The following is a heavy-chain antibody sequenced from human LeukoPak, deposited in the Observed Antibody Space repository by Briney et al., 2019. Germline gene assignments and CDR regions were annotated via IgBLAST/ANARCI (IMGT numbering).Heavy chain of an antibody. V-gene: IGHV1-3*01. CDR1: GYTFTNHA. Sequence: GASVKVSCKASGYTFTNHAMHWVRQAPGQGLEWMGWIDAANGNTKYSQKFQGRVTITRDTSASTAYMELSSLRSEDTAVYYCARSSLGYCSSTSCPAGYYYYYGMDVWGQGTTVTVSS. CDR2: IDAANGNT. CDR3: ARSSLGYCSSTSCPAGYYYYYGMDV. D-gene: IGHD2-2*01. J-gene: IGHJ6*02.